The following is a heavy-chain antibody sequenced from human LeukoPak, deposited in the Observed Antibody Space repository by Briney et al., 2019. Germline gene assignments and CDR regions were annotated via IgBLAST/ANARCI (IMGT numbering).Heavy chain of an antibody. CDR3: ARVTGSGYYLYYFDY. Sequence: SETLSLTCTVSGVSISSGGYYWSWIRQHPGKGLEWIGYIYYSGSTYYNPSLKSRVTISVDTSENQFSLKLSSVTAADTAVYYCARVTGSGYYLYYFDYWGQGTLVTVSS. CDR2: IYYSGST. CDR1: GVSISSGGYY. J-gene: IGHJ4*02. D-gene: IGHD3-3*01. V-gene: IGHV4-31*03.